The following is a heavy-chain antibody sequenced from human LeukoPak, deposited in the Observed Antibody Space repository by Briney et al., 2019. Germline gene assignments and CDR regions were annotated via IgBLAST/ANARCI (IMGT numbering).Heavy chain of an antibody. CDR1: GGSISSGGYY. V-gene: IGHV4-31*03. CDR2: IYYSGST. Sequence: SETLSLTCTVSGGSISSGGYYWSWIRQHPGKGLEWIGYIYYSGSTYYNPSLKSRVTISVDTSKNQFSLKLSSVTAEDTAVYYCARVRLGRVVPAAIVDYWGQGTLVTVSS. CDR3: ARVRLGRVVPAAIVDY. J-gene: IGHJ4*02. D-gene: IGHD2-2*01.